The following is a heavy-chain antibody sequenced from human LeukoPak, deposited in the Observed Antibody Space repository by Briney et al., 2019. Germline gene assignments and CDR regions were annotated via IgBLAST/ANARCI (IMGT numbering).Heavy chain of an antibody. CDR1: GFTFSSYS. CDR2: ISSSSSYI. Sequence: GGSLRLSCAASGFTFSSYSINWVRQAPGKGLEWVSSISSSSSYIYYADSVKGRFTISRDNAKNSLYLQMNSLRAEDTAVYYCARDASYSSGSAFDIWGQGTMVTVS. CDR3: ARDASYSSGSAFDI. J-gene: IGHJ3*02. V-gene: IGHV3-21*01. D-gene: IGHD6-19*01.